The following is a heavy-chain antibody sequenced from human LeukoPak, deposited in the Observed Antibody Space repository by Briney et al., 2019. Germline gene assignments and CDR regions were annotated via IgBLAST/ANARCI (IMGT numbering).Heavy chain of an antibody. D-gene: IGHD5-12*01. CDR2: ISSSSSTI. CDR3: LRGYDYVGVSY. CDR1: GFTFGSYS. J-gene: IGHJ4*02. Sequence: LAGGSLRLSCAASGFTFGSYSMNWVRQAPGKGLEWVSYISSSSSTIYYADSVKGRFTISRDNAKNSLYLQMNSLRAEDTAVYYCLRGYDYVGVSYWGQGTLVTVSS. V-gene: IGHV3-48*01.